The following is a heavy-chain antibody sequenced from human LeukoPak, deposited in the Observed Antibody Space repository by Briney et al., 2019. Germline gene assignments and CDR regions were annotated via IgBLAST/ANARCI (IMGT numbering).Heavy chain of an antibody. D-gene: IGHD3-9*01. Sequence: SETLSLTCTVSGGSISSSSYYWGWIRQPPGKGLEWIGSIYYSGSTYYNPSLKSRVTISVDTSKNQFSLKLSSVTAADTAVYYCASLPVPWNDILTGYSDFDYWGQGTLVTVSS. CDR3: ASLPVPWNDILTGYSDFDY. J-gene: IGHJ4*02. CDR2: IYYSGST. CDR1: GGSISSSSYY. V-gene: IGHV4-39*07.